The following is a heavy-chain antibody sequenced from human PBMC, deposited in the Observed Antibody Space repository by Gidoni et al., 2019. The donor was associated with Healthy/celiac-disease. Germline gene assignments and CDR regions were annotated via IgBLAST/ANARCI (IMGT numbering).Heavy chain of an antibody. J-gene: IGHJ6*03. CDR3: ARVAARGDYMDV. D-gene: IGHD1-26*01. V-gene: IGHV3-33*01. CDR1: GFTFSSSC. CDR2: IGYDGSNK. Sequence: QVQLVEFGGGVVQPGRFLRLSCAAAGFTFSSSCMPWVRQAPGKGLEWVAVIGYDGSNKYYAGSVKGRFTISRDNSKNALYLQMNSLRAEETAVYYCARVAARGDYMDVWGRGTTVTVSS.